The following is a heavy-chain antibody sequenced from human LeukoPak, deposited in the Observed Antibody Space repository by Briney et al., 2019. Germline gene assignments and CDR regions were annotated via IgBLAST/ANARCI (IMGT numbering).Heavy chain of an antibody. V-gene: IGHV4-4*07. J-gene: IGHJ6*02. D-gene: IGHD3-10*01. CDR3: ARDKGSGSLYYYYYYGMDV. CDR2: IYTSGST. CDR1: GGSISSYY. Sequence: PSETLSLTCTVPGGSISSYYWSWIRQPAGKGLEWIGRIYTSGSTNYNPSLKSRVTMSVDASKNQFSLKLSSVTAADTAVYYCARDKGSGSLYYYYYYGMDVWGQGTTVTVSS.